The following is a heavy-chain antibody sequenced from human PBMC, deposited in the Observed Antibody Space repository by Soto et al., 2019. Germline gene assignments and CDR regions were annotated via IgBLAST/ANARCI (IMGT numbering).Heavy chain of an antibody. CDR3: ARKGGSRRANWFDP. J-gene: IGHJ5*02. Sequence: QVQLVQSRAEVKKPGASVKVSCKASGYTFTSYDINWVRQATGQGLEWMGWMNPNSGNTGYAQKFQGRVTMTRNTSISTAYMELSGLRSEDTAVYYCARKGGSRRANWFDPWGQGTLVTVSS. V-gene: IGHV1-8*01. CDR2: MNPNSGNT. D-gene: IGHD6-13*01. CDR1: GYTFTSYD.